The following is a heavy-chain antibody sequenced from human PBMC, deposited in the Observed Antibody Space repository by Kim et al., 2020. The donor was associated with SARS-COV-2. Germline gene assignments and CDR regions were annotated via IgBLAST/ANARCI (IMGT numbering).Heavy chain of an antibody. CDR3: TRALDGLWFGESNYHFVMDV. J-gene: IGHJ6*02. CDR1: GFTFSGSA. V-gene: IGHV3-73*01. Sequence: GGSLRLSCAASGFTFSGSAMHWVRQASGKGLEWVGRIRSKANSYATAYAASVKGRFTISRDDSKNTAYLQMNSLKTEDTAVYYGTRALDGLWFGESNYHFVMDVWGQGTTVTVSS. D-gene: IGHD3-10*01. CDR2: IRSKANSYAT.